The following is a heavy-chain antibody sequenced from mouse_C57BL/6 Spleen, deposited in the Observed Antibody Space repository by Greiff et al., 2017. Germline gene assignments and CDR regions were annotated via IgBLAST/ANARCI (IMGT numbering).Heavy chain of an antibody. J-gene: IGHJ1*03. Sequence: LLESGPGLVKPSQSLSLTCSVTGYSITSGYYWNWIRQFPGNKLEWMGYISYDGSNNYNPSLKNRISITRDTSKNQFFLKLNSVTTEDTATYYCARDRGGYYGYFDVWGTGTTVTVSS. CDR3: ARDRGGYYGYFDV. V-gene: IGHV3-6*01. D-gene: IGHD1-1*02. CDR1: GYSITSGYY. CDR2: ISYDGSN.